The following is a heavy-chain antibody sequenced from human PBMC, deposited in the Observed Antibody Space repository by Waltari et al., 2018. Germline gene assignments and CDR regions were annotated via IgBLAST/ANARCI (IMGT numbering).Heavy chain of an antibody. CDR2: FDPEDGET. V-gene: IGHV1-24*01. CDR1: GNTPTELS. D-gene: IGHD6-13*01. CDR3: ATSPIALFGTLY. J-gene: IGHJ4*02. Sequence: QVQLVQSGAEVKKPGASVKVSCTVSGNTPTELSMHWVRQAPGKGLEWMGGFDPEDGETIYAQSFQGRVTMTEDTSTDTAYMEVSSLRSEDTAVYYCATSPIALFGTLYWGQGTLVTVSS.